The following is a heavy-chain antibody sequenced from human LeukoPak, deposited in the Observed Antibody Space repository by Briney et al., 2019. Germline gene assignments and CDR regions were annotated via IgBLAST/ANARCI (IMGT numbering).Heavy chain of an antibody. J-gene: IGHJ6*02. D-gene: IGHD2-21*02. V-gene: IGHV3-23*01. Sequence: GGSLRLSCAAPGFTFSSYAMSWVRQAPGKGLEWVSAISGSGGNTYYADSVKGRFTISRDNSKNTLYLQMNSLRAEDTAVYYCAKSGGDYYYYYAMDVWGQGTTVTVSS. CDR2: ISGSGGNT. CDR3: AKSGGDYYYYYAMDV. CDR1: GFTFSSYA.